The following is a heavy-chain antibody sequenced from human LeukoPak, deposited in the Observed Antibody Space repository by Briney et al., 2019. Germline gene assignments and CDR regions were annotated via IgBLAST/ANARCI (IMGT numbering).Heavy chain of an antibody. CDR2: IYYSGST. J-gene: IGHJ3*02. Sequence: PSETLSLTCILSGGSLSSSHYYWGWIRQPPGKGLEWIGYIYYSGSTYYNPSLKSRVTISVDRSKNQFSLNLSSVTAADTAVYYCAGSAPSSGYYYGDAFDIWGQGTMVTVSS. V-gene: IGHV4-39*01. CDR1: GGSLSSSHYY. D-gene: IGHD3-22*01. CDR3: AGSAPSSGYYYGDAFDI.